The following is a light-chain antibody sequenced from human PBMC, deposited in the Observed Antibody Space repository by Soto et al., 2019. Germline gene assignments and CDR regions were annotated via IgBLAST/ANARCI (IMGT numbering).Light chain of an antibody. Sequence: QSVLAQPASVSGSPGQSITISCTGTSSDVGGYNYVSWYQQHPGKAPKFLIYEVDNRASGVSDRFSGSKSGNTASLTISGLQAEGEADYYCGSWDSSLSAYVFGTGTKVTVL. CDR2: EVD. CDR1: SSDVGGYNY. V-gene: IGLV2-14*01. CDR3: GSWDSSLSAYV. J-gene: IGLJ1*01.